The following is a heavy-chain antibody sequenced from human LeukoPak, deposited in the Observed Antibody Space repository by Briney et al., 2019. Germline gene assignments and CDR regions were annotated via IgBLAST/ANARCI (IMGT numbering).Heavy chain of an antibody. D-gene: IGHD1-26*01. V-gene: IGHV3-33*06. CDR3: AKDPGATADVGWFDP. CDR1: GFTFSSYG. J-gene: IGHJ5*02. Sequence: QPGGSLRLSCAASGFTFSSYGMHWVRQAPGKGLEWVAVIWYDGSNKYYADSVKGRFTISRDNSKNTLYLQMNSLRAEDTAVYYCAKDPGATADVGWFDPWGQGTLVTVSS. CDR2: IWYDGSNK.